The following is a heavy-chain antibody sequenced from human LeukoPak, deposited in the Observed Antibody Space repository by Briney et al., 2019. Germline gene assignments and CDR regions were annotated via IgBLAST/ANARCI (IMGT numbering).Heavy chain of an antibody. J-gene: IGHJ4*02. CDR2: IWYDGSKN. CDR3: ARAPYTTGRSFYFDS. Sequence: GGSLRLSCAASGFTFSSYAMSWVRQAPGKGLEWVAIIWYDGSKNYYADSVKGRFTISRDNFNNTLYLQMNSLRAEDTGLYYCARAPYTTGRSFYFDSWGQGTLVTVSS. CDR1: GFTFSSYA. D-gene: IGHD2-2*02. V-gene: IGHV3-33*08.